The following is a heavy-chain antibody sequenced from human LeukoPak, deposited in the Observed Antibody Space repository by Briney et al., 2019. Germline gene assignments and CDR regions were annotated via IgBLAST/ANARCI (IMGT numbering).Heavy chain of an antibody. CDR3: ARDRTAYSPGYFFNPDSFDI. J-gene: IGHJ3*02. CDR2: ISNSGTTI. V-gene: IGHV3-11*01. Sequence: GGPLRLSCAASAFTFSDYYMSWIRQAPGKGLEWISYISNSGTTIYYPDSVKGRFTISRDNAKNSLYLQMRSLRAEDTAVYYCARDRTAYSPGYFFNPDSFDIWGPGTMVTVSS. D-gene: IGHD5-18*01. CDR1: AFTFSDYY.